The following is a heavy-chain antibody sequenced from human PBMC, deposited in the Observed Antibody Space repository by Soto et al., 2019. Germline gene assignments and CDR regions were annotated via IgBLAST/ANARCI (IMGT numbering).Heavy chain of an antibody. Sequence: QVQLVESGGGVVQPGRSLRLSCAASGFTFSSYAMHWVRQAPGKGLEWVAVISYDGSNKYYADSVKGRFTISRDNSKNTLYLQMNSLRAEDTAVYYCARDLIPVPAATPYYYYYGMDVWVQGTTVTVSS. D-gene: IGHD2-2*02. CDR2: ISYDGSNK. CDR3: ARDLIPVPAATPYYYYYGMDV. CDR1: GFTFSSYA. V-gene: IGHV3-30-3*01. J-gene: IGHJ6*02.